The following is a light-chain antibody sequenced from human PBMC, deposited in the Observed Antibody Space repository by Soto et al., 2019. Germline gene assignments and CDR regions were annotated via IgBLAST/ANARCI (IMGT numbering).Light chain of an antibody. Sequence: QSALTQPASVSGSPGQSITISCTGTSSDVGPYNLVSWYQHHPGKVPHLIIYETTKRPSGVSNRFSGSKSGNTASLTISGLQAEDEADYYRCSYTGDYTLMFGGGTQLTVL. CDR3: CSYTGDYTLM. CDR2: ETT. J-gene: IGLJ7*01. CDR1: SSDVGPYNL. V-gene: IGLV2-23*01.